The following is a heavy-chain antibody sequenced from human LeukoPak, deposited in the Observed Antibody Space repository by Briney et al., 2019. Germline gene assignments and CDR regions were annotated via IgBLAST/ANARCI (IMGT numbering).Heavy chain of an antibody. Sequence: GGSLRLSCAASGFTFSSYDMHXXRQAPGXXXXWVTVISYDGSNKYYGDSVXGRFTXSRDNSKNTLYLKMNSLRAEDTAVYYCAKEGSNGDFDYWGQGTLVTVSS. D-gene: IGHD1-26*01. CDR3: AKEGSNGDFDY. V-gene: IGHV3-30*18. CDR2: ISYDGSNK. J-gene: IGHJ4*02. CDR1: GFTFSSYD.